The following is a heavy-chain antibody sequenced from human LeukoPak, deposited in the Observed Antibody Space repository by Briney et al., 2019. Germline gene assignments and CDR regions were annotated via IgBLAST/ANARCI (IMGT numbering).Heavy chain of an antibody. J-gene: IGHJ3*02. D-gene: IGHD6-19*01. V-gene: IGHV4-61*02. CDR3: ARHLTPFSGWLLHDAFDI. Sequence: SETLSLTCTVSGGSISSGSYYWSWIRQPAGKGLEWIGRIYYSGSTNYNPSLKSRVTISVDTSKNQFSLKLSSVTAADTAVYYCARHLTPFSGWLLHDAFDIWGQGTMVTVSS. CDR2: IYYSGST. CDR1: GGSISSGSYY.